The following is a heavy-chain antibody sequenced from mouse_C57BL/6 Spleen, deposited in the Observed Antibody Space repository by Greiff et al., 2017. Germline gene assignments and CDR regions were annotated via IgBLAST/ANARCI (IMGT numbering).Heavy chain of an antibody. Sequence: QVQLQQPGAELVMPGASVKLSCKASGYTFTSYWMHWVKQRPGQGLEWIGEIDPSDSYTNYNQKFKGKSTLTVDKSSSTAYIPLSSLTSEDSAVYYCARRLSASSGYAMDYWGQGTSVTVSS. CDR2: IDPSDSYT. D-gene: IGHD1-1*02. V-gene: IGHV1-69*01. CDR1: GYTFTSYW. J-gene: IGHJ4*01. CDR3: ARRLSASSGYAMDY.